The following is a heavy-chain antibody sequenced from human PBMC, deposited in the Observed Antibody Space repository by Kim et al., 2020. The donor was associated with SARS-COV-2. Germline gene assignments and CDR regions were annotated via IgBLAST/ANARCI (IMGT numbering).Heavy chain of an antibody. CDR3: ARVSHYYDSSGYYYYFDY. V-gene: IGHV3-11*04. J-gene: IGHJ4*02. D-gene: IGHD3-22*01. Sequence: GRFTISSDNAKNSLYLQMNSLRAEDTAVYYCARVSHYYDSSGYYYYFDYWGQGTLVTVSS.